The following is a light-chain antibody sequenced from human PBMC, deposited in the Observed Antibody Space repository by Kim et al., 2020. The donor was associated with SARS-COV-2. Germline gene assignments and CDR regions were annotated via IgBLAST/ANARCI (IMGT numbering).Light chain of an antibody. CDR3: QQYNSYPWT. CDR2: KTS. J-gene: IGKJ1*01. CDR1: QSISTW. V-gene: IGKV1-5*03. Sequence: DIQMTQSPSTLSVSVGDRVTITCRASQSISTWLAWYQQKPGKAPKLLIYKTSSLQSGVPSRFSGSGSGTEFTLTVSSLQPDDLATYYCQQYNSYPWTFGQGTKVDIK.